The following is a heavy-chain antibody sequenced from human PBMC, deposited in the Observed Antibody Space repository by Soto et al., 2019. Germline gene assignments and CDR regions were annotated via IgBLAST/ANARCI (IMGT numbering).Heavy chain of an antibody. CDR3: ARAEYSGYAPFDY. CDR1: GGSISSSNW. V-gene: IGHV4-4*02. Sequence: SETLSLTCAVSGGSISSSNWWSWVRQPPGKGLEWIGEIYHSGSTNYNPSLKSRVTISVDKSKNQFSLKLSSVTAADTAVYYCARAEYSGYAPFDYWGQGTLVTVSS. J-gene: IGHJ4*02. CDR2: IYHSGST. D-gene: IGHD5-12*01.